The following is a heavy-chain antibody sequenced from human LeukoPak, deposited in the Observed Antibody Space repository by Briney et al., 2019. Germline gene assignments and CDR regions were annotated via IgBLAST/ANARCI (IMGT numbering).Heavy chain of an antibody. J-gene: IGHJ3*02. CDR1: GFTFSSYG. Sequence: KTGGSLRLSCAASGFTFSSYGMHWVRQAPGKGLEWVSSISSSSNYIYYADSVKGRFTISRDNAKNSVDLQMNSLRAEDTAVYYCAREPYYYDSSGLKDAFDIWGQGTMVTVSS. D-gene: IGHD3-22*01. CDR2: ISSSSNYI. CDR3: AREPYYYDSSGLKDAFDI. V-gene: IGHV3-21*01.